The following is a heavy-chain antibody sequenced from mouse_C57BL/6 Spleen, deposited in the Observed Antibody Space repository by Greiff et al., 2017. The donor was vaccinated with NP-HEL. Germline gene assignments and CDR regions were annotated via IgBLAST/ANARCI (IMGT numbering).Heavy chain of an antibody. J-gene: IGHJ2*01. V-gene: IGHV1-78*01. CDR3: ARVETAQATCFDY. Sequence: VKLVESDAELVKPGASVKISCKVSGYTFTDHTIHWMKQRPEQGLEWIGYIYPRDGSTKYNEKFKGKATLTADKSSSTAYMQLNSLTSEDSAVYFCARVETAQATCFDYWGQGTTLTVSS. CDR2: IYPRDGST. CDR1: GYTFTDHT. D-gene: IGHD3-2*02.